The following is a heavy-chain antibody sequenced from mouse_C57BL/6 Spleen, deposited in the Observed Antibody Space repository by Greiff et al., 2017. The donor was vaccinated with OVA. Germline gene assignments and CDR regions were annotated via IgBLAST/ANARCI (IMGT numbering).Heavy chain of an antibody. CDR2: INPNNGGT. Sequence: EVQLQQSGPELVKPGASVKMSCKASGYTFTDYNMHWVKQSHGKSLEWIGYINPNNGGTSYNQKFKGKATLTVNKSSSTAYMELRSLTSEDSAVYYCARHDGYPGDFDVWGTGTTVTVSS. D-gene: IGHD2-3*01. CDR1: GYTFTDYN. J-gene: IGHJ1*03. CDR3: ARHDGYPGDFDV. V-gene: IGHV1-22*01.